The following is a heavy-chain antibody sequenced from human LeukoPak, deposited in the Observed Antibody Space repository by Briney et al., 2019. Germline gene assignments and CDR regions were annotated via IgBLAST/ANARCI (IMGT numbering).Heavy chain of an antibody. V-gene: IGHV3-9*01. CDR2: ISWNSVSI. J-gene: IGHJ4*02. CDR3: AKVGDSSGYYYYFDY. D-gene: IGHD3-22*01. CDR1: GFTFDDYA. Sequence: PGRSLRLSCAASGFTFDDYAMHWVRQAPGKGLEWVSGISWNSVSIGYADSAKGRFTISRDNAKNSLYLQMNSLRAEDTAFYYCAKVGDSSGYYYYFDYWGQGTLVTVSS.